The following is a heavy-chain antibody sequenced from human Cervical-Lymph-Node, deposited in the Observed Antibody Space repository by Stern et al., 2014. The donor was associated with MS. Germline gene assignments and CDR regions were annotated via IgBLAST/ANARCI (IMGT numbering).Heavy chain of an antibody. D-gene: IGHD6-6*01. Sequence: EVQLVESGGGLVQPGGSLRLSCEASGFPVSASYMNWVRQAPGKGLEWGSRIHTIGTTHYADSVKGRFTISRANAKNALYLQMDSLRVEDTAVYYCAREIAGRRFEDWGRGTLVAVSP. J-gene: IGHJ4*02. CDR3: AREIAGRRFED. CDR1: GFPVSASY. V-gene: IGHV3-66*01. CDR2: IHTIGTT.